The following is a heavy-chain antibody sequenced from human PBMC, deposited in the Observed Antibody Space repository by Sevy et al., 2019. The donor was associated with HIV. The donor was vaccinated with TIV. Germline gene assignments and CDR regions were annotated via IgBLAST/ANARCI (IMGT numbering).Heavy chain of an antibody. Sequence: GGSLRLSCAASGFTFSIIYMNWVRQSPGKGLEWVGRMKSKTDGGTTDYAAPVKDRLTMSRDDSKNTLYLQMNSLEADDTAVYYCTTVGFPHWGSEAFAIWGQGTMVTVSS. V-gene: IGHV3-15*01. CDR3: TTVGFPHWGSEAFAI. D-gene: IGHD3-16*01. CDR2: MKSKTDGGTT. CDR1: GFTFSIIY. J-gene: IGHJ3*02.